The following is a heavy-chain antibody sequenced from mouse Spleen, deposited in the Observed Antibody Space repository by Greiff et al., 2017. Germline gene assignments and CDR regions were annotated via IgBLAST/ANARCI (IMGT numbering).Heavy chain of an antibody. CDR2: IWSDGST. CDR1: GFSLTSYG. D-gene: IGHD1-1*02. V-gene: IGHV2-6*03. CDR3: ARTELFYWYFDV. J-gene: IGHJ1*03. Sequence: VKLMESGPGLVAPSQSLSITCTVSGFSLTSYGVHWVRQPPGKGLEWLVVIWSDGSTTYNSALKSRLSISKDNSKSQVFLKMNSLQTDDTAMYYCARTELFYWYFDVWGTGTTVTVSS.